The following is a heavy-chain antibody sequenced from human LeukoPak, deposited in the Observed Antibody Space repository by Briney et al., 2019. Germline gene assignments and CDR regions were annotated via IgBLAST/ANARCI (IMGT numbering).Heavy chain of an antibody. D-gene: IGHD5-12*01. CDR3: ARSHSGLDY. V-gene: IGHV5-10-1*01. Sequence: GESLKISCKGSGYSFSSYWISWVRQMPGKGLEWMGKIDPSGSYTNYSPSFQGQVTISADKSISTAYLQWTSLKASDTAMYYCARSHSGLDYGGQETLVTVSS. CDR1: GYSFSSYW. CDR2: IDPSGSYT. J-gene: IGHJ4*02.